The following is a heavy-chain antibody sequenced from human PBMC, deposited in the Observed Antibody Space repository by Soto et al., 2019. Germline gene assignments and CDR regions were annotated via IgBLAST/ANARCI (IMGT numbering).Heavy chain of an antibody. J-gene: IGHJ6*02. V-gene: IGHV1-69*13. CDR3: ARVGYCSGGSCYKASYYYYGMDV. CDR1: GGTFSSYA. CDR2: IIPIFGTA. D-gene: IGHD2-15*01. Sequence: ASVKVSCKASGGTFSSYASSWVRQAPGQGLEWMGGIIPIFGTANYAQKFQGRVTITADESTSTAYMELSSLRSEDTAVYYCARVGYCSGGSCYKASYYYYGMDVWGQGTTVTVSS.